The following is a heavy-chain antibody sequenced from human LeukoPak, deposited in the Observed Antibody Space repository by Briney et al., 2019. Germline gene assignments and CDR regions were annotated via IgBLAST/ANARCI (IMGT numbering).Heavy chain of an antibody. D-gene: IGHD6-19*01. CDR1: GFTFSSYE. Sequence: GSLRLSCAASGFTFSSYEMNWVRQASGKGLEWVSYISSSGSTIYYADSVKGRFTISRDNAKNSLYLQMNSLRAEDTAVYYCARAGSSGWYVGYYGMDVWGQGTTVTVSS. CDR3: ARAGSSGWYVGYYGMDV. V-gene: IGHV3-48*03. J-gene: IGHJ6*02. CDR2: ISSSGSTI.